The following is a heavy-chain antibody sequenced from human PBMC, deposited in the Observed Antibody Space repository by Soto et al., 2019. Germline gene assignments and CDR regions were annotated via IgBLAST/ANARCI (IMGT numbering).Heavy chain of an antibody. D-gene: IGHD3-16*01. Sequence: QVQLVQSGAVEEKPGASVKVSCKASGYTFGNYGISWVRQAPGQGLEWMGWINIYNGNTNYAQKFQGRVTMTTDTSTSTAYMELRSLISDDTAVYYCARQAYVASQWFDPWGQGTLVIVSS. V-gene: IGHV1-18*01. CDR1: GYTFGNYG. J-gene: IGHJ5*02. CDR2: INIYNGNT. CDR3: ARQAYVASQWFDP.